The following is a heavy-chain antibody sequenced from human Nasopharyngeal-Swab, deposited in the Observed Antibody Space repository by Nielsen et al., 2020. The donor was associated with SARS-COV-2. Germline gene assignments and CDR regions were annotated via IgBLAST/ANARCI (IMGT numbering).Heavy chain of an antibody. CDR1: GFTFSSYA. J-gene: IGHJ3*02. CDR3: ARDSRDRYSSGPDAFDI. CDR2: IYSGGST. D-gene: IGHD6-19*01. V-gene: IGHV3-66*01. Sequence: GESLKISCAASGFTFSSYAMSWVRQAPGKGLEWVSVIYSGGSTYYADSVKGRFTISRDNSKNTLYLQMNSLRAEDTAVYYCARDSRDRYSSGPDAFDIWGQGTMVTVSS.